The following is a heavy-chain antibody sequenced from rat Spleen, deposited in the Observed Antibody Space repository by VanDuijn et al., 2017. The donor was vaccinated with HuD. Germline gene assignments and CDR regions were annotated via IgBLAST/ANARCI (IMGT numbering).Heavy chain of an antibody. CDR3: ARWTVYYFDY. CDR1: GFTFSDYN. D-gene: IGHD1-1*01. V-gene: IGHV5-7*01. Sequence: EVQLVESGGGLVQPGRSLKLSCTASGFTFSDYNMAWVRQAPKKGLEWVATITYDGSGTYYRDSVKGRFTISRDNAKTTLYLQMDSLRSEDTATYYCARWTVYYFDYWGQGVMVTVSS. J-gene: IGHJ2*01. CDR2: ITYDGSGT.